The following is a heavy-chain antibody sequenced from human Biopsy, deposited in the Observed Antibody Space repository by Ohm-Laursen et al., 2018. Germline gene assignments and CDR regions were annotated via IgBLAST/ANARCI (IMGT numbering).Heavy chain of an antibody. Sequence: TLSLTCTVSGGSVSSNVAYWAWIRQPPGKGLESIGSIFYSGITYYNPSLQSRATMSVDTSKNQFSLNLTSVTAADTAVYYCARHPTGFWFDPWGQGTLVIVSS. CDR3: ARHPTGFWFDP. V-gene: IGHV4-39*01. CDR1: GGSVSSNVAY. J-gene: IGHJ5*02. CDR2: IFYSGIT.